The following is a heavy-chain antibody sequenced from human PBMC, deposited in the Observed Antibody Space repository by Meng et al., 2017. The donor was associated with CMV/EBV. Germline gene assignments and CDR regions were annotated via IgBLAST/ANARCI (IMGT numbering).Heavy chain of an antibody. CDR3: ARGPISPRYCSSTSCRYWFDP. J-gene: IGHJ5*02. D-gene: IGHD2-2*01. CDR2: MNPSSGNT. V-gene: IGHV1-8*03. CDR1: GYTFTSYD. Sequence: ASVKVSCKASGYTFTSYDINWVRQATGQGLEWMGWMNPSSGNTGYAQKFQGRVTITRNTSISTAYMELSSLRSEDTAVYYRARGPISPRYCSSTSCRYWFDPWGQGTLVTVSS.